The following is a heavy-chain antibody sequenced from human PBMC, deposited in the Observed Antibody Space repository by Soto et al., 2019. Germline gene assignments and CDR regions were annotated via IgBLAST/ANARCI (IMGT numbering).Heavy chain of an antibody. Sequence: EVQLVESGGGLVQPGGSLRLSCAASGFTVSSNYMSWVRQAPGKGLEWVSVIYSGGSTYYADSVKGRFTISRHNSKNTLYLQMNSLRAEDTAVYDCLTINSYGPPGSGYYYGMDVWGQGTTVTVSS. CDR3: LTINSYGPPGSGYYYGMDV. CDR2: IYSGGST. V-gene: IGHV3-53*04. CDR1: GFTVSSNY. J-gene: IGHJ6*02. D-gene: IGHD5-18*01.